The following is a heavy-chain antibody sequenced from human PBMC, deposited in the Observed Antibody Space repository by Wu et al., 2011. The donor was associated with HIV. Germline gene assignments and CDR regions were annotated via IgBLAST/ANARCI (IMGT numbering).Heavy chain of an antibody. D-gene: IGHD1-1*01. CDR2: IIPMFGTT. J-gene: IGHJ6*03. V-gene: IGHV1-69*06. CDR1: GGTLSSYG. CDR3: ARDGISSNFYYYMDV. Sequence: QVQLVQSGVEVKKPGASVKVSCTASGGTLSSYGISWVRQAPGQGLEWMGGIIPMFGTTSYAQKFQGRVTITADKSTSTAYMELSSLRSEDTAIYYCARDGISSNFYYYMDVWGKGTTVTVSS.